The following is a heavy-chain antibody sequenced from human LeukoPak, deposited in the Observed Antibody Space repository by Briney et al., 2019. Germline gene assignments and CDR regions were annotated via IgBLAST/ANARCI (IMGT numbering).Heavy chain of an antibody. CDR2: ISDIGSI. CDR1: GGSISSYY. CDR3: ASVYYDSSGHTDYYYYYGMDV. Sequence: PSETLSLTCTVSGGSISSYYWSWIRQPPGKGLEWIAYISDIGSINYNPSLKSRVTISLDTSKNQFSLKLSSVTAADTAVYYCASVYYDSSGHTDYYYYYGMDVWGQGTTVTVSS. D-gene: IGHD3-22*01. V-gene: IGHV4-59*08. J-gene: IGHJ6*02.